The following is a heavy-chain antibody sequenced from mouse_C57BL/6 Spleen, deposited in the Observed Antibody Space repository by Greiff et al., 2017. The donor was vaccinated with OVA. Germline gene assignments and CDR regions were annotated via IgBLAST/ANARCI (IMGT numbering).Heavy chain of an antibody. D-gene: IGHD1-1*01. CDR1: GYSITSGYY. CDR2: ISYDGSN. Sequence: EVKLLESGPGLVKPSQSLSLTCSVTGYSITSGYYWNWIRQFPGNKLEWMGYISYDGSNNYNPSLKNRISITRDTSKNQFFLKLNSVTTEDTATYYCARDPYYYGSSRYAMDYWGQGTSVTVSS. CDR3: ARDPYYYGSSRYAMDY. J-gene: IGHJ4*01. V-gene: IGHV3-6*01.